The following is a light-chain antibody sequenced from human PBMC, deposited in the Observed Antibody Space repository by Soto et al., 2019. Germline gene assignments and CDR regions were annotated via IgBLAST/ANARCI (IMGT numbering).Light chain of an antibody. CDR2: GAS. CDR1: QSVSSK. J-gene: IGKJ2*01. Sequence: EIVMTQSPVTLSVSPGERATLSCRASQSVSSKLAWYQQKPGQAPRLLIYGASTRAPGIPARFSGSGSGTEFTLSISGLQSEDFAVCCCQQYNNWPQTFGQGTKLEIK. CDR3: QQYNNWPQT. V-gene: IGKV3-15*01.